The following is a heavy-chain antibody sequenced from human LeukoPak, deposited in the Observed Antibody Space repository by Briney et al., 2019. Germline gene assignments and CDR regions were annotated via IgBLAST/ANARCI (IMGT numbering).Heavy chain of an antibody. CDR1: GFTFSSYA. Sequence: GGSLRLSCAASGFTFSSYAMSWVRQAPGKGLEWVSAISGSGGSTYYADSVKGRFTISRDNSKNTLYLQMNSLRAEDTAVYYCAKFPPEMLRHMGSYYFDYWGQGTLVTVSS. D-gene: IGHD3-10*01. J-gene: IGHJ4*02. CDR3: AKFPPEMLRHMGSYYFDY. CDR2: ISGSGGST. V-gene: IGHV3-23*01.